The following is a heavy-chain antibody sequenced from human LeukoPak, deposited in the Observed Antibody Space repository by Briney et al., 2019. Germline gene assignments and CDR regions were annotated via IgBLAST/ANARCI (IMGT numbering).Heavy chain of an antibody. J-gene: IGHJ6*03. CDR2: IIPIFGTA. D-gene: IGHD3-3*01. CDR3: ASGSYYDFWSGYSRYYYYYMDV. CDR1: GGTFSSYA. V-gene: IGHV1-69*05. Sequence: GSSVKVSCKASGGTFSSYAINWVRQAPGQGLEWMGRIIPIFGTANYAQKFQGRVTITTDESTSTAYMELSSLRSEDTAVYYCASGSYYDFWSGYSRYYYYYMDVWGKGTTVTVSS.